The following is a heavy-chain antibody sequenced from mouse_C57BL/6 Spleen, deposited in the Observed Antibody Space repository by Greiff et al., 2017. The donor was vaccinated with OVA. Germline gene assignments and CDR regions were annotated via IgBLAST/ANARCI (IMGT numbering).Heavy chain of an antibody. J-gene: IGHJ4*01. V-gene: IGHV5-17*01. D-gene: IGHD2-3*01. Sequence: EVMLVESGGGLVKPGGSLKLSCAASGFTFSDYGMHWVRQAPEKGLEWVAYISSGSSTIYYADPVKGRFPISSDNAKNTLFLQMSSLRSKVTAMYYCARSRLIYDGYYRAMDYWGQGTSVTVSS. CDR2: ISSGSSTI. CDR3: ARSRLIYDGYYRAMDY. CDR1: GFTFSDYG.